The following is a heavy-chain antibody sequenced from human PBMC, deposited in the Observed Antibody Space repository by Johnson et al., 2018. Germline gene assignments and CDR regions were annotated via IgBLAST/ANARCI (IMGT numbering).Heavy chain of an antibody. Sequence: QVQLQESGGGVVQPGRSLRLSCAASGFTFSSYGMQWVRQAPGKGLEWVAVLSYDGSDKYYADSVKGRFTISRDNSKNTLYLQMNSLRAEDTAVYYCAKLRGSYYYYGMDVWGQGTTVTVSS. CDR2: LSYDGSDK. V-gene: IGHV3-30*18. CDR3: AKLRGSYYYYGMDV. J-gene: IGHJ6*02. CDR1: GFTFSSYG. D-gene: IGHD3-16*01.